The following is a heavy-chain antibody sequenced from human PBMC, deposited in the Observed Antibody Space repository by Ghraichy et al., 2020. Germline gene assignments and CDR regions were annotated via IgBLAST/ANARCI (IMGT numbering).Heavy chain of an antibody. Sequence: LTCAASGFTFSSYWMSWVRQAPGKGLEWVANIKEDGSKKYYADSVKGRFTISRDNAKNSLYLQMNSLRAEDTAVYYCARQTYGDFRWGQGTLVTVSS. D-gene: IGHD4-17*01. CDR1: GFTFSSYW. CDR3: ARQTYGDFR. J-gene: IGHJ4*02. CDR2: IKEDGSKK. V-gene: IGHV3-7*03.